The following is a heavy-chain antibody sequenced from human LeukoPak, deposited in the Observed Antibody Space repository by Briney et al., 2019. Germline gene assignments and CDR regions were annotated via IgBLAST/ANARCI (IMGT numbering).Heavy chain of an antibody. J-gene: IGHJ6*03. CDR1: GDSFSSYY. CDR2: VHYSGSS. V-gene: IGHV4-59*08. Sequence: SETLSLTCTVSGDSFSSYYWSWIRQPPGKGPEGIGDVHYSGSSAYIPSLKSRVTMSVDTSKNQFSLSMTSVTAADTALYYCARWYCSNNVWFDMDVWGKGTTVTVFS. D-gene: IGHD2-8*01. CDR3: ARWYCSNNVWFDMDV.